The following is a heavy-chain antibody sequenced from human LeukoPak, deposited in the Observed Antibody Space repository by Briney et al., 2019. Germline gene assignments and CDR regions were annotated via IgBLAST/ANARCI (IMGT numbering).Heavy chain of an antibody. CDR1: SGSIFSHY. J-gene: IGHJ2*01. Sequence: SETLSLTCTVSSGSIFSHYWSWIRQSPEKGLEWIGYIHYSEKTDYNPSLKSRATISIDTSRNLFSLKLNSVTAADTAVYYCARDSGFYDSTGFCYAWYFDLWGRGTPVTVSS. CDR2: IHYSEKT. V-gene: IGHV4-59*11. CDR3: ARDSGFYDSTGFCYAWYFDL. D-gene: IGHD3-22*01.